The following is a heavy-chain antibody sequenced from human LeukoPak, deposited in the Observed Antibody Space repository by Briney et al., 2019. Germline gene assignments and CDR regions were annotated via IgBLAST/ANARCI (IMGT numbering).Heavy chain of an antibody. CDR1: GFTFSSYA. V-gene: IGHV3-30*14. J-gene: IGHJ4*02. CDR3: ARGYCSGGSCSKFDY. D-gene: IGHD2-15*01. CDR2: ISYDGSNK. Sequence: GGSLRLSCAASGFTFSSYAMPWVRQAPGKGLEWVAVISYDGSNKYYADSVKGRFTISRDNSKNALYLQMNSLRAEDTAVYYCARGYCSGGSCSKFDYWGQGTLVTVSS.